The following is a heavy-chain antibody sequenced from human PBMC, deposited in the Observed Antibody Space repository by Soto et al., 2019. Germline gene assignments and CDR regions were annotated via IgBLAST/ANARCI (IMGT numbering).Heavy chain of an antibody. V-gene: IGHV3-23*01. CDR1: GFIFSRYA. D-gene: IGHD6-19*01. J-gene: IGHJ5*02. Sequence: EAQLWESGGGLVQPGGSLRLSCAASGFIFSRYAMSWVRQAPGKGLEWVSGVTATADTTFYAESVKGRFPISRDSSKNTLYLQRNTLAAEDTAVYYCAKDRIGYNSDWYPIWFDPWGQGTLVTVSS. CDR2: VTATADTT. CDR3: AKDRIGYNSDWYPIWFDP.